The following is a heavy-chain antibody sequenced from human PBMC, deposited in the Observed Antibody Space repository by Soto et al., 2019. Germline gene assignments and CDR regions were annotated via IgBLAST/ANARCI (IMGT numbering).Heavy chain of an antibody. Sequence: EVQLLESGGGLVQPGGSLRLSCAASGFTFSTYAMNWVRQAPGKGLEWVSSIDGSGGGTYYADSVKGRFTISRDNSKNTLYLQMNSPRAEDAAIYYCAKVDRQTKLGGTTNWGQGTLVTVS. V-gene: IGHV3-23*01. CDR1: GFTFSTYA. J-gene: IGHJ4*02. D-gene: IGHD1-26*01. CDR3: AKVDRQTKLGGTTN. CDR2: IDGSGGGT.